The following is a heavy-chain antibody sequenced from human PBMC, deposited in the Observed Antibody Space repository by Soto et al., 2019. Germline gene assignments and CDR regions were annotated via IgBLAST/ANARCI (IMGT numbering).Heavy chain of an antibody. CDR1: GLTFSIYG. J-gene: IGHJ4*01. D-gene: IGHD3-22*01. Sequence: PGGSLGLSCAACGLTFSIYGMHWARQATGKGLEWVAVISYDGSNKYYADSVKGRFTISRDNSKNTLYLQMNSLRAEDTAVYYCAKALEKYYYDSSGYYSGFDYWGQGTLVTVSS. CDR2: ISYDGSNK. V-gene: IGHV3-30*18. CDR3: AKALEKYYYDSSGYYSGFDY.